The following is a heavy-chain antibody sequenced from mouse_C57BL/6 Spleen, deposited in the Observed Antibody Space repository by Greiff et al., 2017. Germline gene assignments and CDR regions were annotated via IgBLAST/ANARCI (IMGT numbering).Heavy chain of an antibody. D-gene: IGHD2-4*01. V-gene: IGHV5-6*01. CDR3: ARHDYDEGYYAMDY. J-gene: IGHJ4*01. Sequence: EVKLMEPGGDLVKPGGSLKLSCAASGFTFSSYGMSWVRQTPDKRLEWVATISSGGSYTYYPDSVKGRFTISRDNADNTLYLQLSSLKSEDSAVYYCARHDYDEGYYAMDYWGQGTSVTVSS. CDR2: ISSGGSYT. CDR1: GFTFSSYG.